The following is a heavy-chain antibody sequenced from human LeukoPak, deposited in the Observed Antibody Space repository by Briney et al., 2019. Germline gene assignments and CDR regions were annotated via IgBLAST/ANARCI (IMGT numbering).Heavy chain of an antibody. CDR3: ASANMVRGWAFDY. CDR1: GYSFSTYW. J-gene: IGHJ4*02. CDR2: IYPGDSDT. V-gene: IGHV5-51*01. Sequence: GESLKISCQGSGYSFSTYWIGWVRQMPGKGLEWMGIIYPGDSDTRYSPSFQGQVTISADKSISTAYLQWSSLKASDTAMYYCASANMVRGWAFDYWGQGTLVTVSS. D-gene: IGHD3-10*01.